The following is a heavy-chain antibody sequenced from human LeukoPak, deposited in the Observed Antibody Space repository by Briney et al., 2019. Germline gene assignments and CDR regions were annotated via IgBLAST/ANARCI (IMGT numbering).Heavy chain of an antibody. V-gene: IGHV1-18*01. D-gene: IGHD1-26*01. CDR3: AREGGTYSDYYYYYMDV. J-gene: IGHJ6*03. CDR1: GYTFSNYG. Sequence: GASVKVSCKASGYTFSNYGVSWVRQAPGQGLEWMGWISAYTGDTDYARTLQGRVTMTTDTSTNTAYMELRTLRSDDTAVYYCAREGGTYSDYYYYYMDVWGKGTTATVS. CDR2: ISAYTGDT.